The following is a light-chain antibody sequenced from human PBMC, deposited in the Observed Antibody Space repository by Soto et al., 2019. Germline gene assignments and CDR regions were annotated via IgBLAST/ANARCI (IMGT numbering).Light chain of an antibody. CDR2: GAS. CDR1: QSISSY. J-gene: IGKJ1*01. CDR3: QQSYSTPWT. Sequence: DIQMTQSPSSLSASVGDRVTITCRASQSISSYLNWYQQKPGKAPKLLIYGASSLQSGVPSRISGSGSETDFTLTISSLQPEDFATYYCQQSYSTPWTFGQGTKVEIK. V-gene: IGKV1-39*01.